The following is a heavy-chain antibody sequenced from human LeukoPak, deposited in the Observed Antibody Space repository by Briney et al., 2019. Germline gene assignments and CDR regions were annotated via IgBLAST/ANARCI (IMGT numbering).Heavy chain of an antibody. D-gene: IGHD2-15*01. CDR1: GFTFTSSA. CDR3: AAIYCSGGSCYSGMTYFQH. CDR2: IVVGSGNT. Sequence: SVKVSCKASGFTFTSSAVQWVGQARGQRLEWIGWIVVGSGNTDYAQKFQERVTITRDMSTSTVYMDLSSLRSEDTAVYYCAAIYCSGGSCYSGMTYFQHWGQGTLVTVSS. V-gene: IGHV1-58*01. J-gene: IGHJ1*01.